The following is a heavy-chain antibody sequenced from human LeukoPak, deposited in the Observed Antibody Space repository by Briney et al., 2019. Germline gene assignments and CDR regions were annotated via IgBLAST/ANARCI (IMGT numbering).Heavy chain of an antibody. J-gene: IGHJ6*03. CDR2: IYHSGST. D-gene: IGHD3-10*01. CDR3: ARHRREITMVRGVTFHYYYYMDV. CDR1: GYSISSGYY. V-gene: IGHV4-38-2*02. Sequence: SETLSLTCTVSGYSISSGYYWGWIRQPPGKGLEWIGSIYHSGSTYYNPSLKSRVTISVDTSKNQFSLKLSSVTAADTAVYYCARHRREITMVRGVTFHYYYYMDVWGKGTTVTISS.